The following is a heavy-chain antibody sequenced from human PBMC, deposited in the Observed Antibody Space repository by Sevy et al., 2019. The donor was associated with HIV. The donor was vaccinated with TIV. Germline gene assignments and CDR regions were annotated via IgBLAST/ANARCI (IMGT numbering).Heavy chain of an antibody. V-gene: IGHV6-1*01. Sequence: KQSQTLSLTCAISGDSVSSNSAAWNWIRQSPSRGLEWLGRTYYRSKWYNDYAVSVKSRITINPETSKNQFSLQLNSVTPEDTAVYYCARDTKLGMGYYYYYMDVWGKGTTVTVSS. CDR2: TYYRSKWYN. CDR3: ARDTKLGMGYYYYYMDV. D-gene: IGHD7-27*01. CDR1: GDSVSSNSAA. J-gene: IGHJ6*03.